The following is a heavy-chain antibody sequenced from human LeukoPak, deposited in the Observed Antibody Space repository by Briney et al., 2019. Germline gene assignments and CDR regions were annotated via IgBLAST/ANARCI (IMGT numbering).Heavy chain of an antibody. CDR1: GGSISSGGYY. J-gene: IGHJ5*02. D-gene: IGHD5-18*01. V-gene: IGHV4-31*03. CDR3: ARDRDTGWFDP. CDR2: IYYSGST. Sequence: SETLSLTCTVSGGSISSGGYYWSWLRQHPGKGLEWIGYIYYSGSTYYNPSLRSRVTISVDTSKNQFSLKLSSVTAADTAVYYCARDRDTGWFDPWGQGTLVTVSS.